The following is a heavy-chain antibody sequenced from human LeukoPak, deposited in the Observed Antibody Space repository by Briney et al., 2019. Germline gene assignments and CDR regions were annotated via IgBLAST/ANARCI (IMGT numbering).Heavy chain of an antibody. CDR1: GYRFTSYW. Sequence: GESLKTSFKGSGYRFTSYWISWVRPMPGKGLEWMGIIYPGDSDTRYSPSFQGQVTISADKSISTAYLQWSSLKASDTAMYYCARPEGRAYSSGWYGGYWGQGTLVTVSS. CDR3: ARPEGRAYSSGWYGGY. CDR2: IYPGDSDT. V-gene: IGHV5-51*01. J-gene: IGHJ4*02. D-gene: IGHD6-19*01.